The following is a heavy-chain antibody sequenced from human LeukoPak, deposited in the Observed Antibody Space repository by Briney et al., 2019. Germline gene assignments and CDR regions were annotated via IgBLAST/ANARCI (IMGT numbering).Heavy chain of an antibody. CDR1: GGSFSGYY. J-gene: IGHJ6*03. CDR3: ARVRSIAARPSGYYYYYYMDV. CDR2: INHSGST. Sequence: SETLSLTCAVYGGSFSGYYWSWIRQPPGKGLEWIGEINHSGSTNYNPSLKSRVTISVDTSKNQFSLKLSSVTAADTAVYYCARVRSIAARPSGYYYYYYMDVWGKGTTVTVSS. D-gene: IGHD6-6*01. V-gene: IGHV4-34*01.